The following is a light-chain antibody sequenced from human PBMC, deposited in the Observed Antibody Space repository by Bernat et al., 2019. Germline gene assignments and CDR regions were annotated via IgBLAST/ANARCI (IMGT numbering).Light chain of an antibody. J-gene: IGKJ4*01. CDR2: AAS. Sequence: DIEMTQSPSSLSASVGDRVTITCRASQNIDSCLNWYQQKPEKAPNLLIFAASFLQSGVPSRFSGGGSGTDFTLTINSLQPEDFATYYCQQTYSAPQLTFGGGTKVEIK. CDR3: QQTYSAPQLT. CDR1: QNIDSC. V-gene: IGKV1-39*01.